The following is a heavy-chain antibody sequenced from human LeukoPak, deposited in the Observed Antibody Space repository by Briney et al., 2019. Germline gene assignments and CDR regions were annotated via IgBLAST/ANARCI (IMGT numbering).Heavy chain of an antibody. CDR3: ARGRYLTTRGGAAAGFLDY. J-gene: IGHJ4*02. CDR1: GGSFSGYY. CDR2: INHAGST. V-gene: IGHV4-34*01. D-gene: IGHD6-13*01. Sequence: PSETLSLTCAVYGGSFSGYYWSWIRRPPGKGLEWIGEINHAGSTNYNPSLKSRVTISVDTSQNQFSLSLRSVTAADTAVYYCARGRYLTTRGGAAAGFLDYWGQGSLVTVSA.